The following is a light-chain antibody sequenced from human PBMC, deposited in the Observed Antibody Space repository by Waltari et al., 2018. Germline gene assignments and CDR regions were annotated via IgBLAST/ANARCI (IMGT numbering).Light chain of an antibody. CDR3: QSYDSSLGAWV. Sequence: QSVLTQPPSVSGAPGQRVTISCTGGSSNIRTYDTVHWYRLLPGAAPKLVMYGNTNRPSGVPDRFSGSKSGTSASLAIAGLQAEDEADYFCQSYDSSLGAWVFGGGTKVTVL. CDR1: SSNIRTYDT. J-gene: IGLJ3*02. CDR2: GNT. V-gene: IGLV1-40*01.